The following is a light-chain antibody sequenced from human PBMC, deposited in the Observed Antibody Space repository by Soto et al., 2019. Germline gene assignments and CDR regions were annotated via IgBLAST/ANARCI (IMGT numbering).Light chain of an antibody. CDR3: SSYVSDNTRV. CDR2: EVT. J-gene: IGLJ3*02. V-gene: IGLV2-14*01. CDR1: SSDVDFYNY. Sequence: QSVLTQPASVSGSPGRSITISCTGTSSDVDFYNYVSWYQHHPGKAPELVIYEVTKRPSGVSNRFSGSKSGNTASLTISGLQAEDEADYYCSSYVSDNTRVFGGGTKVTVL.